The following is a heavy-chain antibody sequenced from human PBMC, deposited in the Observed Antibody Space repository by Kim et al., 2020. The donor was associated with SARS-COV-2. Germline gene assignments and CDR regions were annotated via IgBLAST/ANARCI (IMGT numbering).Heavy chain of an antibody. CDR1: GFTVSSDY. V-gene: IGHV3-53*01. Sequence: GGSLRLSCAASGFTVSSDYMSWVRQAPGKGLEWVSVMYSGGSTYYADSVKGRFTISRDNSKNTLYLQMNSLRAEDTAVYYCARDRGGYYYYYGMDVWGQG. D-gene: IGHD3-16*01. CDR3: ARDRGGYYYYYGMDV. J-gene: IGHJ6*02. CDR2: MYSGGST.